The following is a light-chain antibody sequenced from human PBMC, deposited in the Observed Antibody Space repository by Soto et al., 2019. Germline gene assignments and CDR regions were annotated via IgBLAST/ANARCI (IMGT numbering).Light chain of an antibody. CDR1: QSVSSSY. CDR3: QQYGSSPLT. CDR2: GAS. Sequence: TVLTYTPCTRPLYPGESAILSCTASQSVSSSYLAWYQQKPGQAPRLLIYGASSRATGIPDRFSGSGSGTDFTLTISRLEPEDFAVYYCQQYGSSPLTFGGGTKVDI. J-gene: IGKJ4*01. V-gene: IGKV3-20*01.